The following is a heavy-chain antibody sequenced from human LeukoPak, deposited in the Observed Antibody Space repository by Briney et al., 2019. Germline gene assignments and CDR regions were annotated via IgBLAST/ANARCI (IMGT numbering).Heavy chain of an antibody. J-gene: IGHJ4*02. Sequence: PSETLCLTCAVYGGSFSGYYWSWIRQPPGKGLEWIGEINHSGSTNYIPSLKSRVTISVDTSKNQFSLKLSSVTAADTAVYYCARGGRNRGYSRQFDYWGQGTLVTVSS. CDR3: ARGGRNRGYSRQFDY. V-gene: IGHV4-34*01. CDR2: INHSGST. D-gene: IGHD5-12*01. CDR1: GGSFSGYY.